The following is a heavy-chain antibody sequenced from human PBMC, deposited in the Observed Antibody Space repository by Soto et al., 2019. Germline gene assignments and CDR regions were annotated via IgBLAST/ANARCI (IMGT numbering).Heavy chain of an antibody. CDR3: AIEALSSGYGGPI. V-gene: IGHV4-34*01. D-gene: IGHD3-22*01. Sequence: QVQLQQWGAGLLKPSETLSLTCAVYGGSFSGYYWSWIRQPPGKGLEWIGEINHSGSTNYNPSLKSRVTISVDTSKNQFSLKLSSVTAADTAVYYCAIEALSSGYGGPIWGQGTLVTVSS. J-gene: IGHJ4*02. CDR2: INHSGST. CDR1: GGSFSGYY.